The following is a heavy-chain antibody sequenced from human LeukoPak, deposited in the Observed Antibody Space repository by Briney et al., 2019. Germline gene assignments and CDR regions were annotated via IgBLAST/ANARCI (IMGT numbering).Heavy chain of an antibody. V-gene: IGHV3-33*08. CDR1: GFTFSVYE. CDR3: ARASGPFDY. J-gene: IGHJ4*02. D-gene: IGHD3-10*01. CDR2: IWKDGSNK. Sequence: SGGSLRLSCAASGFTFSVYEMNWVRQAPGKGLEWVAVIWKDGSNKYYADSVKGRFTISRDNSKNTLYLQMNSLRAEDTAVYSCARASGPFDYWGQGTLVTVSS.